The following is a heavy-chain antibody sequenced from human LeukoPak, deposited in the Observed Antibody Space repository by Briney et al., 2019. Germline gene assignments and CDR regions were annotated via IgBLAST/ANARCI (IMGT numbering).Heavy chain of an antibody. CDR2: ISSSSSYI. CDR3: AGVQTHYYYDSSGYLYPVFDY. J-gene: IGHJ4*02. CDR1: GFTFSSYS. Sequence: GGSLRLSCAASGFTFSSYSMNWVLQAPAKGLEWVSSISSSSSYIYYADSVKGRFTISRDNAKNSLYLQMNSLRAEDTTVYYCAGVQTHYYYDSSGYLYPVFDYWGQGTLVTVSS. D-gene: IGHD3-22*01. V-gene: IGHV3-21*01.